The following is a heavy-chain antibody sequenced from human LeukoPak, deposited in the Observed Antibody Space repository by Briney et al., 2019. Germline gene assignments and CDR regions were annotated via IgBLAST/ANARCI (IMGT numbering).Heavy chain of an antibody. Sequence: NPSETLSLTCTVSGGSISSYYWSWIRQPPGKGLEWIGYIYYSGSTNYNPSLKSRVTISVDTSKNQFSLKLSSVTAADTAVYYCATSYSYGSFDYWGQGTLSPSPQ. J-gene: IGHJ4*02. V-gene: IGHV4-59*01. CDR2: IYYSGST. CDR1: GGSISSYY. CDR3: ATSYSYGSFDY. D-gene: IGHD5-18*01.